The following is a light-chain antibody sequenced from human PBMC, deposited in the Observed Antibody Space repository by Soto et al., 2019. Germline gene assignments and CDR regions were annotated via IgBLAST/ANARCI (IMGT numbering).Light chain of an antibody. Sequence: DIQVTQSPSSLSASVGDRVTITCRTSHNIATYLYWYQHRPGKAPNLLIYTATSLQSGVPSRFSGCGTGTDFTLSISALQPEDFTSDFCQQTYATPFSFGRGTTV. CDR3: QQTYATPFS. CDR2: TAT. CDR1: HNIATY. V-gene: IGKV1-39*01. J-gene: IGKJ3*01.